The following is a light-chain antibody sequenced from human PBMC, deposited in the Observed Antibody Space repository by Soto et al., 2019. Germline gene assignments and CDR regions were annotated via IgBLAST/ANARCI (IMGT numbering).Light chain of an antibody. CDR1: QSVSNSF. CDR3: HQYGSSPST. Sequence: ENVLTQSPGTLSLSPGERATLSCRARQSVSNSFLAWYQQKPGQAPRLLIYAASSRATDIPDRFSGSGSGTDFTLTISRLEPEDFAVYYCHQYGSSPSTFGRGTKVEIK. V-gene: IGKV3-20*01. CDR2: AAS. J-gene: IGKJ4*01.